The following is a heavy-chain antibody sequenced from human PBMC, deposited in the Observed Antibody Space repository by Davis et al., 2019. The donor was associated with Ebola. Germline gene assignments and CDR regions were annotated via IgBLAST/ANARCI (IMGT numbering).Heavy chain of an antibody. CDR2: ISSSGSTI. Sequence: GESLKISCAASAFDFTNAWMNWVRQAPGKGLEWVSYISSSGSTIYYADSVKGRFTISRDNAKNSLYLQMNSLRAEDTAVYYCVRDAAGYSSRGYYYYGMDVWGQGTTVTVSS. CDR3: VRDAAGYSSRGYYYYGMDV. J-gene: IGHJ6*02. V-gene: IGHV3-48*04. CDR1: AFDFTNAW. D-gene: IGHD6-13*01.